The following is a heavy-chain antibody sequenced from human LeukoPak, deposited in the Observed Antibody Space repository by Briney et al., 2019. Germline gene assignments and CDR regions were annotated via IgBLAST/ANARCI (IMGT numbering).Heavy chain of an antibody. D-gene: IGHD2-15*01. CDR2: ISYDGSNK. Sequence: GGSLRLSCAASGFTFSSYWMSWVRQAPGKGLEWVAVISYDGSNKYYADSVKGRFTISRDNSKNTLYLQMNSLRAEDTAVYYCASQDRLIVVVVGATVSSDCGMDVWGQGTTVTVSS. CDR3: ASQDRLIVVVVGATVSSDCGMDV. CDR1: GFTFSSYW. J-gene: IGHJ6*02. V-gene: IGHV3-30-3*01.